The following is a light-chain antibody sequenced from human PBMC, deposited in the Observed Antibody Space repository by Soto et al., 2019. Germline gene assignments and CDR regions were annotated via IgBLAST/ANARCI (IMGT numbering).Light chain of an antibody. CDR3: QQYNDF. CDR2: DAS. V-gene: IGKV1-5*01. J-gene: IGKJ1*01. CDR1: RNIYKY. Sequence: DIPITQSPSTLSASVGDRVTITCRASRNIYKYLAWYQQKPGTAPRVLIYDASSLESGVPSRFSGSGSGTEFTLTISSLQPDDFATYYCQQYNDFFDQGTNVEMK.